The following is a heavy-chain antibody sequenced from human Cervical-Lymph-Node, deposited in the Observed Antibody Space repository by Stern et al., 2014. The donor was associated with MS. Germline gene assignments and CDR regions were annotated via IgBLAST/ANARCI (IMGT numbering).Heavy chain of an antibody. CDR3: ASARNTAFDI. J-gene: IGHJ3*02. CDR2: INPSGGFT. CDR1: EYTFTYFF. Sequence: VQLVESGAEVKKPGASVKVSCTASEYTFTYFFMHWVRQAPGQGLEWMGVINPSGGFTTYAQKFQGRVTMTRDTSTSTVYMELTSLTSEDTAVYYCASARNTAFDIWGQGTLVTVSS. V-gene: IGHV1-46*03.